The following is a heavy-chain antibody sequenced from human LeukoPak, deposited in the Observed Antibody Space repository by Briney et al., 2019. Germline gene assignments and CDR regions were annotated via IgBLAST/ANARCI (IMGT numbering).Heavy chain of an antibody. CDR1: GYTFTSYD. CDR2: MNPNSGNT. CDR3: ARDTYPERGLIDY. J-gene: IGHJ4*02. Sequence: ASVKVSCKASGYTFTSYDINWVRQATGQGLEWMGWMNPNSGNTGYAQKFQGRVTMTTDTSTSTAYMELRSLRSDDTAVYYCARDTYPERGLIDYWGQGTLVTVSS. V-gene: IGHV1-8*01. D-gene: IGHD3-16*01.